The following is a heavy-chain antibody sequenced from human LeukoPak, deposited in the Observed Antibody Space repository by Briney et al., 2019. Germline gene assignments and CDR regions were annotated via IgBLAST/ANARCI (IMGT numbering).Heavy chain of an antibody. V-gene: IGHV2-5*02. D-gene: IGHD4-17*01. CDR3: AHRRGASTTVTSPFDS. J-gene: IGHJ5*01. CDR2: IYWDGDE. Sequence: SGPTLVNPTQTLTLTCTFSGSSLRTSGVGVGWIRQPPGKALEWVALIYWDGDERYSPSLRSRLTITKDTSKNQVVLTMTNMDPADTATYYCAHRRGASTTVTSPFDSWGQGTLVTVS. CDR1: GSSLRTSGVG.